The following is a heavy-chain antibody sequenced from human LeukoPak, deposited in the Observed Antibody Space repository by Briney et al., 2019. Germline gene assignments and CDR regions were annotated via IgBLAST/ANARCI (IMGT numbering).Heavy chain of an antibody. Sequence: SGPTLVKPTQTLTLTCTFSGFSLRTSGVGVGWIRQPPGKALEWLALIYWDGDKRYSPSLKNKLTITKDTSKNQVVLTMTNMGPVDTATYYCTHTGKVTRYGVIDYWGQGTLVTVSS. D-gene: IGHD1-1*01. CDR2: IYWDGDK. V-gene: IGHV2-5*02. J-gene: IGHJ4*02. CDR3: THTGKVTRYGVIDY. CDR1: GFSLRTSGVG.